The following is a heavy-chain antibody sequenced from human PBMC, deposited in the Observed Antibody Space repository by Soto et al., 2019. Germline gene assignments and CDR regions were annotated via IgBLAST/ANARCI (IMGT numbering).Heavy chain of an antibody. CDR3: ARVRRYFDRFYNYGMDV. V-gene: IGHV3-53*01. CDR2: IYSGGST. D-gene: IGHD3-9*01. Sequence: LRLSCAASGFTVSSNYMSWVRQAPGKGLEWVSVIYSGGSTYYADSVKGRFTISRDNSKNTLYLQMNSLRAEDTAVYYCARVRRYFDRFYNYGMDVWGQGTTVTVSS. J-gene: IGHJ6*02. CDR1: GFTVSSNY.